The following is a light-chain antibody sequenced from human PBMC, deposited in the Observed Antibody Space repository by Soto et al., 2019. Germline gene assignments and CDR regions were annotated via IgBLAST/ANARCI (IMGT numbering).Light chain of an antibody. CDR2: EVS. Sequence: QSVLTQPASVSGSPGQSITISCTGTNSDVGVYNYVSWYQHHPGKAPKVMIYEVSNRPSGVSNRFSGSKSGNTASLTISGLQAEDEADYYCSSYTTSSTLVFGTGTKLTVL. CDR1: NSDVGVYNY. V-gene: IGLV2-14*01. CDR3: SSYTTSSTLV. J-gene: IGLJ1*01.